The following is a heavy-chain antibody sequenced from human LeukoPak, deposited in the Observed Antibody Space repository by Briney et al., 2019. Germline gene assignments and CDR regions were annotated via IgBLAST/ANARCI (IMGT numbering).Heavy chain of an antibody. D-gene: IGHD3-10*01. CDR2: ISSSGSTI. CDR1: GFTFSDYY. Sequence: PGGALRLSCAASGFTFSDYYMSSIRQAPGKRLGRVSYISSSGSTIYYADSVMGRFTISRDNAKNSLYLQVNSLRAEDTAVYYCARGNRGLGFDYWGQGTLVTVSS. J-gene: IGHJ4*02. V-gene: IGHV3-11*04. CDR3: ARGNRGLGFDY.